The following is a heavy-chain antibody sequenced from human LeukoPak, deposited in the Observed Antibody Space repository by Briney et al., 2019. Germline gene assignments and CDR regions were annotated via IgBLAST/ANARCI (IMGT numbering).Heavy chain of an antibody. CDR1: GFTFSSYS. D-gene: IGHD5-18*01. J-gene: IGHJ4*02. CDR3: ARYKSRIQLSTFDY. Sequence: GGSLRLSCAASGFTFSSYSMNWVRQAPGKGLEWVSSISSSSSYIYYADSVKGRFTISRDNAKNSLYLQMNSLRAEDTAVYYCARYKSRIQLSTFDYWGQGTLVTVSS. CDR2: ISSSSSYI. V-gene: IGHV3-21*01.